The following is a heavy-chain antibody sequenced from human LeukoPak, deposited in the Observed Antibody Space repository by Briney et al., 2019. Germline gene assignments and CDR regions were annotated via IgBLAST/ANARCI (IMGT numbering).Heavy chain of an antibody. CDR3: ARDETTVPPTYYGMDV. V-gene: IGHV4-39*07. D-gene: IGHD4-11*01. J-gene: IGHJ6*02. Sequence: SETLSLTCTVSGGSISSSSYYWGWIRQPPGKGLEWIASIYHSGITYYNPSLKSRVTISVHTSKNQFSLNLSSVTAADTAVYYCARDETTVPPTYYGMDVWGQGTTVTVSS. CDR1: GGSISSSSYY. CDR2: IYHSGIT.